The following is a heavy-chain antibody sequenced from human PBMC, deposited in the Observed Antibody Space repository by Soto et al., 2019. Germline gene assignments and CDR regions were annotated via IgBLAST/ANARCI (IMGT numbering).Heavy chain of an antibody. CDR3: ARDQQQLARRGRYGMDV. J-gene: IGHJ6*02. CDR1: GGSISSSNW. Sequence: PSETLSLTCAVSGGSISSSNWWSWVRQPPGKGLEWIGEIYHSGSTNYNPSLKSRVTISVDKSKNQFSLKLSSVTAADTAVYYCARDQQQLARRGRYGMDVWGQGTTVTVSS. CDR2: IYHSGST. D-gene: IGHD6-13*01. V-gene: IGHV4-4*02.